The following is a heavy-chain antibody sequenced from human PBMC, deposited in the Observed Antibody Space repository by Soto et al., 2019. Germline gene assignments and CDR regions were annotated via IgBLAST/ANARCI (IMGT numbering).Heavy chain of an antibody. CDR3: AKPLRDYYDSSGYRNAFDI. J-gene: IGHJ3*02. CDR1: GFTFSSYC. V-gene: IGHV3-30*18. CDR2: ISYDGSNK. Sequence: PGGSLRLSCTAAGFTFSSYCMHWVRQAPGKGLEWVAVISYDGSNKYYADSVKGRFTISRDNSKNTLYLQMNSLRAEDTAVYYCAKPLRDYYDSSGYRNAFDIWGQGTMVTVSS. D-gene: IGHD3-22*01.